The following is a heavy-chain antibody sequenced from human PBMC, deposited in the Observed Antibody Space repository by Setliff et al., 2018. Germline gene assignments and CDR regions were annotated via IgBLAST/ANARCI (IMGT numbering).Heavy chain of an antibody. CDR1: VDSISSSTYY. Sequence: SETLSLTCTVSVDSISSSTYYWGWIRQPPGKGLEWIGSVYYSGTTKYNPSLKSRVTISVDTSKDQFSLKVISMTAADTAVYYCARGRNIAARLLDSWGQGTLVTVSS. V-gene: IGHV4-39*07. J-gene: IGHJ4*02. D-gene: IGHD6-6*01. CDR2: VYYSGTT. CDR3: ARGRNIAARLLDS.